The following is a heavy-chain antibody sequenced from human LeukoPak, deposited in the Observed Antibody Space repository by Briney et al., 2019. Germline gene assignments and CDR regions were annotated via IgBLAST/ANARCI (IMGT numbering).Heavy chain of an antibody. CDR1: GYTFTGYY. V-gene: IGHV1-2*02. Sequence: ASVKVSCKASGYTFTGYYMHWVRQAPGQGLEWMGWINPNSGGTNYAQKFQGRVTMTGDTSISTAYMELSRLRSDDTAVYYCAHEKGYSGYDITTWGQGTLVTVSS. D-gene: IGHD5-12*01. CDR3: AHEKGYSGYDITT. CDR2: INPNSGGT. J-gene: IGHJ4*02.